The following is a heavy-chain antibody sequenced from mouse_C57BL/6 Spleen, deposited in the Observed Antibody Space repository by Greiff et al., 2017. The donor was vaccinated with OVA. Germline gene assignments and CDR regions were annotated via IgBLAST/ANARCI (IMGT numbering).Heavy chain of an antibody. CDR3: ARENWDPYYFDY. V-gene: IGHV5-4*01. J-gene: IGHJ2*01. Sequence: EVKLVESGGGLVKPGGSLKLSCAASGFTFSSYAMSWVRQTPEKRLEWVATISDGGSYTYYPDNVKGRFTISRDNAKNNLYLQMSHLKSEDTAMYYCARENWDPYYFDYWGQGTTLTVSS. CDR2: ISDGGSYT. CDR1: GFTFSSYA. D-gene: IGHD4-1*01.